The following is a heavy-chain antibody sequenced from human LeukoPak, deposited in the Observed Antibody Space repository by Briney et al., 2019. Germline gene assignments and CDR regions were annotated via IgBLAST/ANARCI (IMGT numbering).Heavy chain of an antibody. CDR2: IPYDGSNK. D-gene: IGHD6-13*01. Sequence: GGSLRLSCAASGFTFSSYAMHWVRQAPGKGLEWVALIPYDGSNKYYADSVKGRFTVSRDNSKNTLYLQMNSLRAEDTAVYYCVKGAYSSSWLNFDYWGQGTLVTVSS. CDR3: VKGAYSSSWLNFDY. V-gene: IGHV3-30*04. J-gene: IGHJ4*02. CDR1: GFTFSSYA.